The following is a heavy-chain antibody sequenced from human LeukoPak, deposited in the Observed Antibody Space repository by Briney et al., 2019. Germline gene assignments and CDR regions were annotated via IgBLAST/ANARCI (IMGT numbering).Heavy chain of an antibody. D-gene: IGHD3-9*01. J-gene: IGHJ4*02. CDR3: VRGANYDILTGYSQYYFDY. CDR1: GFTFSSYG. CDR2: ISSSTTYI. V-gene: IGHV3-21*01. Sequence: GSLRLSCTASGFTFSSYGVNWVRQAPGKGLEWVSSISSSTTYIYYADSVKGRFTISRDNAKNSLYLQMNSLRAKDTADYYCVRGANYDILTGYSQYYFDYWGQGTLVTVSS.